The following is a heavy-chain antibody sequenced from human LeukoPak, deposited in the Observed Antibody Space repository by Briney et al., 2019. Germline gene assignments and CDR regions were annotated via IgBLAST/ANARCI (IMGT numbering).Heavy chain of an antibody. CDR1: GGSISSGDYY. D-gene: IGHD2-21*01. CDR3: AREPLRWYCGGDCPIDY. Sequence: PSETLSLTCTVSGGSISSGDYYWSWIRQPPGKGLEWIGYIYYSGSTYYNPSLKSRVTISVDTSKNQFSLKLSSVTAADTAVYYCAREPLRWYCGGDCPIDYWGQGTLVTVSS. CDR2: IYYSGST. J-gene: IGHJ4*02. V-gene: IGHV4-30-4*08.